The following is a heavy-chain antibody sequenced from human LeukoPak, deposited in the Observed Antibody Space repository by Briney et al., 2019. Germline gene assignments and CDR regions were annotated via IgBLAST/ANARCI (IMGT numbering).Heavy chain of an antibody. CDR3: ARDTLDGPFVISLDY. V-gene: IGHV3-48*03. J-gene: IGHJ4*02. CDR1: GFNFASYE. D-gene: IGHD2/OR15-2a*01. CDR2: ISSDGHVE. Sequence: GGSLRLSCAASGFNFASYEMNWVRQTPGKGLEWVSHISSDGHVETYVDSVRGRFTMSRDNAKDLLFLQMNGLRAEDTAVYYCARDTLDGPFVISLDYWGQGALVTVSS.